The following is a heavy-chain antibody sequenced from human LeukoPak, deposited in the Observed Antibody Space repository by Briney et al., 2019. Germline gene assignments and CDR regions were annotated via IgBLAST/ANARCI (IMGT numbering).Heavy chain of an antibody. V-gene: IGHV1-46*01. CDR3: ARDLGSGAYYDFWSGYYRAFAREENYGMDA. D-gene: IGHD3-3*01. J-gene: IGHJ6*02. Sequence: ASVKVSCKASGYTFTSYYMHWVRQPPGQGLEWMGIINPSGGSTSYAQKFQGRVTMTRDTSTSTVYMGLSSLRSEDTAVYYCARDLGSGAYYDFWSGYYRAFAREENYGMDAWGQGTTVTVSS. CDR1: GYTFTSYY. CDR2: INPSGGST.